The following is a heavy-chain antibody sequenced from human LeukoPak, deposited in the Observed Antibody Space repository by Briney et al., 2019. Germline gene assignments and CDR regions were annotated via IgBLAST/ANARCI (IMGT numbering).Heavy chain of an antibody. V-gene: IGHV4-61*03. Sequence: SETLSLTCSVSGASVSDGSYYWSWIRQPPGKGLERIGFLYYSGRTNYSPSLSRRVSTSIDTSKNHFSLNLTSVTAADTAVYYCARGLSTGREDYFDFWGQGTLVSVSS. CDR3: ARGLSTGREDYFDF. J-gene: IGHJ4*02. CDR1: GASVSDGSYY. D-gene: IGHD1-1*01. CDR2: LYYSGRT.